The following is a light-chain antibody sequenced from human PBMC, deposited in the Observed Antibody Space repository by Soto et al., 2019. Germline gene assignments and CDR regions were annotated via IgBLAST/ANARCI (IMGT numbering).Light chain of an antibody. V-gene: IGLV1-44*01. CDR3: AAWDDSLNEV. CDR2: SNN. CDR1: SSNIGSNT. Sequence: SGLTQPPSASGTPGQRVTISCSGSSSNIGSNTVNWYQQRPGTAPKLLIYSNNQRPSGVPDRFSGSKSGTSASLAISGLQSEDEADYYCAAWDDSLNEVFGTGTTVTVL. J-gene: IGLJ1*01.